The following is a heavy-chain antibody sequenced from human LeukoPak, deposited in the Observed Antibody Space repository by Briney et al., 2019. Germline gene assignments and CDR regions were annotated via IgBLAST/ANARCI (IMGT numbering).Heavy chain of an antibody. Sequence: SETLSLTCSFSGGSIRGGGYYWGWIRQPPGKGLEWIGSIHYSGSTYYNPSLKSRVTISLDTSNNQFSLKLSSVTAADTAVYYCARRPTGIDYWGQGTLVTVSS. D-gene: IGHD4-17*01. CDR2: IHYSGST. CDR3: ARRPTGIDY. CDR1: GGSIRGGGYY. V-gene: IGHV4-39*07. J-gene: IGHJ4*02.